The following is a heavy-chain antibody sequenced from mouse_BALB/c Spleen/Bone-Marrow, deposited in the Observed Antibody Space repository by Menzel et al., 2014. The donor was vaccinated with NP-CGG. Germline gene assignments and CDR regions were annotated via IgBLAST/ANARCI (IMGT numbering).Heavy chain of an antibody. D-gene: IGHD2-2*01. V-gene: IGHV1-14*01. CDR2: INPYNDGT. CDR1: GYTFTNYV. Sequence: VQLQQSGPELVKPGASVKMSCKASGYTFTNYVMHWVKQKPGQGLEWIGYINPYNDGTKYNEKFKGKATLTSDKSSSTAYMDLSSLTSEDSAVCYCARVYYGYDGTSSWFAYWGQGTLVTVSA. J-gene: IGHJ3*01. CDR3: ARVYYGYDGTSSWFAY.